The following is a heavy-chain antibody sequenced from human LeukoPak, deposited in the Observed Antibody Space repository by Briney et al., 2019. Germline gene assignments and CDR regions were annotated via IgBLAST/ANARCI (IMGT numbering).Heavy chain of an antibody. Sequence: ASVKVSCKASGYTFTSYGISWVRQAPGQGLEWMGWISAYNGNTNYAQKLRGRVTMTTDTSTSTAYMELRSLRSDDTAVYYCARGVPVYYDFWSGYPNWFDPWGQGTLVTVSS. D-gene: IGHD3-3*01. CDR1: GYTFTSYG. J-gene: IGHJ5*02. V-gene: IGHV1-18*01. CDR2: ISAYNGNT. CDR3: ARGVPVYYDFWSGYPNWFDP.